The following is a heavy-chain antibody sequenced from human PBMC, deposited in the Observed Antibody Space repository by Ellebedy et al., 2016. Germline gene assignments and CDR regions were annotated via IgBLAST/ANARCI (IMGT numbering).Heavy chain of an antibody. Sequence: SETLSLXXTVSGGSISSYYWSWIRQSPGRGLDWIGYIYHNGSTNYNPSLKSRVTMSLDTSKNQFSLKLSSVTAADTAVYYCARLSRSAGYWGQGTLVTISS. CDR1: GGSISSYY. CDR2: IYHNGST. CDR3: ARLSRSAGY. J-gene: IGHJ4*02. V-gene: IGHV4-59*01. D-gene: IGHD2/OR15-2a*01.